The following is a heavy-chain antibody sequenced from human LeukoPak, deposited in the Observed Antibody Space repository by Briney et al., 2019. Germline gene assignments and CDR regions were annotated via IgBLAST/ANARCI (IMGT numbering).Heavy chain of an antibody. CDR2: IYYSGST. CDR1: GGSISSYY. D-gene: IGHD6-19*01. CDR3: AREGGMAVAAIDY. Sequence: SETLSLTCTVSGGSISSYYWSWIRQPPGKGLEWIGYIYYSGSTDYNPSLKSRVTISVDTSKNQFSLKLSSVTAADTAVYYCAREGGMAVAAIDYWGQGTLVTVSS. J-gene: IGHJ4*02. V-gene: IGHV4-59*01.